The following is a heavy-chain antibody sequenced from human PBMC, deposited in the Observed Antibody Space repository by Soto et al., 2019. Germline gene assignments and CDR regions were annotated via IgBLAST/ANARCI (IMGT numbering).Heavy chain of an antibody. V-gene: IGHV1-69*01. CDR3: ARAESIAVAEETNYYYGMDV. J-gene: IGHJ6*02. Sequence: QVQLVQSGAEVKKPGSSVKVSCKASGGTFSSYAISWVRQAPGQGLEWMGGIIPIFGTANYAQKFQGRVTITADESTSTAYMELSSLRSEDTAVYYCARAESIAVAEETNYYYGMDVWGQGTTVTVSS. CDR1: GGTFSSYA. CDR2: IIPIFGTA. D-gene: IGHD6-19*01.